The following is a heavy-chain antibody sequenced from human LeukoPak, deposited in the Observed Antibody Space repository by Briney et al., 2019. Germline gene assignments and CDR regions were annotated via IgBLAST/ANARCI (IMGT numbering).Heavy chain of an antibody. CDR3: ARDFDTIQGGDS. V-gene: IGHV3-30*04. Sequence: GGSLRLSCAASGFTFSSYAMHWVRQAPGKGLEWVAVISYDGSNKYYADSVKGRFTISRDNSKHTLYLQMNRLRAEDTAVYYCARDFDTIQGGDSWGQGTLVTVSS. CDR2: ISYDGSNK. J-gene: IGHJ4*02. CDR1: GFTFSSYA. D-gene: IGHD3-16*01.